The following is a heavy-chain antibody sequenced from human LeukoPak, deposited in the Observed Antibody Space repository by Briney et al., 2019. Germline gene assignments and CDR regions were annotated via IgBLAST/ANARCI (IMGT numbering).Heavy chain of an antibody. CDR1: GFPFSNYY. J-gene: IGHJ4*02. CDR3: ARLFYGDYGYFDY. V-gene: IGHV3-21*01. Sequence: GGSMRLSCAASGFPFSNYYMNWVRQAPEKGLEWVSSISSSSNHVYYVDSVKGRFTISRDNAKNSVYLQMNSLRAEDTAVYYCARLFYGDYGYFDYWGQGTLVTVSS. CDR2: ISSSSNHV. D-gene: IGHD4-17*01.